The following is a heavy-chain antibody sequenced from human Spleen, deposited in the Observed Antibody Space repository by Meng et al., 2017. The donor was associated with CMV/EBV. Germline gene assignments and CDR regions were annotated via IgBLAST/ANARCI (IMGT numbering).Heavy chain of an antibody. CDR2: ISYDGRNK. Sequence: GGSLRLSCAASGFSLSDYTIHWVRQAPGKGLEWVAVISYDGRNKYYANSVKGRFTISRDNSKNTLYLQMNSLRAEDTAVYYCARESGQQQLVLAGVWFDPWGQGTLVTVSS. CDR1: GFSLSDYT. V-gene: IGHV3-30*04. CDR3: ARESGQQQLVLAGVWFDP. D-gene: IGHD6-13*01. J-gene: IGHJ5*02.